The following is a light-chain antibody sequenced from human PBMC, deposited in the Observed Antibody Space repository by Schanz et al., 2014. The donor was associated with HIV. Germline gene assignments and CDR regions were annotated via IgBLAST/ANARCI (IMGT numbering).Light chain of an antibody. CDR1: SSNIGAGYD. CDR3: ASWDASLSAWL. Sequence: QSVLAQPPSVSGAPGQRVTISCAGSSSNIGAGYDVHWYHHLPGSAPKLLISGNNNRPSGVPDRFSGSKSGTSASLAISGLRSEDEAEYYCASWDASLSAWLFGGGTQLTVL. J-gene: IGLJ3*02. CDR2: GNN. V-gene: IGLV1-40*01.